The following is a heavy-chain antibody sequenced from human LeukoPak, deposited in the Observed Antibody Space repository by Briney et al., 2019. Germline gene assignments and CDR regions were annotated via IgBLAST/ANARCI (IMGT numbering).Heavy chain of an antibody. CDR1: GYTFTGYY. V-gene: IGHV1-2*02. J-gene: IGHJ4*02. D-gene: IGHD6-19*01. Sequence: ASVKVSCKASGYTFTGYYMHWVRQAPGQGLEWMGWINPNSGGTNYAQKFQGRVTMTRDTSISTAYMELSRLRSDDTAVYYCARVSLASSDSFDYWGQGTLVTVSS. CDR3: ARVSLASSDSFDY. CDR2: INPNSGGT.